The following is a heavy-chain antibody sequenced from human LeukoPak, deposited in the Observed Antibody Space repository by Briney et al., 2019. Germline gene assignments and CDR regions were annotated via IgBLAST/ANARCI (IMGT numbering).Heavy chain of an antibody. CDR3: ARDGPWFGEFFDY. D-gene: IGHD3-10*01. J-gene: IGHJ4*02. V-gene: IGHV3-7*01. CDR1: GFTFSTYW. CDR2: MKPDGSEK. Sequence: WGSLRLSCVASGFTFSTYWMSWVRQAPGRGLEWVANMKPDGSEKSFVDSVKGRFTISRDNAKNSLYLQMNSLRAEDTAVYYCARDGPWFGEFFDYWGQGALVTISS.